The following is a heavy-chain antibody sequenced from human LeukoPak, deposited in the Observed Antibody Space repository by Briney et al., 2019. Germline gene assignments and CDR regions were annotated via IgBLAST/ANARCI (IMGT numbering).Heavy chain of an antibody. CDR1: GFTFSSYS. J-gene: IGHJ4*02. CDR2: IKASGGAT. Sequence: GGSLRLYCAASGFTFSSYSMMWARLAPGKGLEWVSGIKASGGATYYAGSVRGRFTISRDDSKNILYLHMDTLRAEDTAVYYCAKDDPHSSGSHWGQGTLVTVSS. CDR3: AKDDPHSSGSH. V-gene: IGHV3-23*01. D-gene: IGHD6-19*01.